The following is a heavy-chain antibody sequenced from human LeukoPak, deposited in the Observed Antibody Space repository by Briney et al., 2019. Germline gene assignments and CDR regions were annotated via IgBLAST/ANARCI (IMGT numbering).Heavy chain of an antibody. CDR3: ARFGQSLYWFDP. Sequence: SETLSLTCTVSGDSISSHYWSWIRQPPGKGLEGIGYIYYNGGTNYNPSLKSRVTISVDTSKSQFSLKLTSVTAADTAVYYCARFGQSLYWFDPWGQGTLVTVSS. V-gene: IGHV4-59*11. CDR1: GDSISSHY. J-gene: IGHJ5*02. CDR2: IYYNGGT. D-gene: IGHD2-15*01.